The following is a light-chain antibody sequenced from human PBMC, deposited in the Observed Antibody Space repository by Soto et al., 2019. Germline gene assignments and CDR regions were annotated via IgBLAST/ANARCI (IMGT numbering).Light chain of an antibody. CDR3: QHGYSIISFT. CDR1: QSISTY. J-gene: IGKJ3*01. V-gene: IGKV1-39*01. Sequence: DIQMTQSPSSLSASVGDRVTITCRSSQSISTYVNWYQQKPGKAPKLLIYGASTLQSGVPSRFSGSGSGTDFTLTISSLQPEDFATYYCQHGYSIISFTFGPGTKVDIK. CDR2: GAS.